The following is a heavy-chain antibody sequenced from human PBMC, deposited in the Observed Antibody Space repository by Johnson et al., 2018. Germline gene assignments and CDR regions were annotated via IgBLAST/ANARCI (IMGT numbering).Heavy chain of an antibody. CDR3: AKDLSYYGSGLHYYYMDV. CDR2: IWYDGSNK. Sequence: QVQLVQSGGGVVQPGRSLRLSCAASGFTFSSYGMHWVRQAPGKGLEWVAVIWYDGSNKYYADSVKGRFTISRDNSKNTLYLQMNSRRAEDTAVYYCAKDLSYYGSGLHYYYMDVWGKGTTVTVSS. CDR1: GFTFSSYG. D-gene: IGHD3-10*01. V-gene: IGHV3-30*18. J-gene: IGHJ6*03.